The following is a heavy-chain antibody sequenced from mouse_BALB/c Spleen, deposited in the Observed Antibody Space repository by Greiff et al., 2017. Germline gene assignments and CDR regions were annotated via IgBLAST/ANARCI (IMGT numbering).Heavy chain of an antibody. CDR3: AREGGSTVRGDY. CDR2: ILPGSGST. CDR1: GYTFSSYW. J-gene: IGHJ2*01. D-gene: IGHD1-1*01. V-gene: IGHV1-9*01. Sequence: QVQLQQSGAELMKPGASVKISCKATGYTFSSYWIEWVKQRPGHGLEWIGEILPGSGSTNYNEKFKGKATFTADTSSNTAYMQLSSLTSEDSAVYYCAREGGSTVRGDYWGQGTTLTVSS.